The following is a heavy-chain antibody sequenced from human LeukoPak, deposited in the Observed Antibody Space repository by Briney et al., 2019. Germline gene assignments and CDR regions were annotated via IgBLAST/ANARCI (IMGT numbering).Heavy chain of an antibody. V-gene: IGHV4-34*01. CDR1: GGSFSGYY. Sequence: PSETLSLTCAVYGGSFSGYYWSWIRQPPGKGLEWIGEINHSGSTNYNPSLKSRVTISVDTSKNQFSLKLSSVTAADTAVYYCARGRDTVARARSPRLYYYYYYMDVWGKGTTVTVSS. D-gene: IGHD4-17*01. J-gene: IGHJ6*03. CDR3: ARGRDTVARARSPRLYYYYYYMDV. CDR2: INHSGST.